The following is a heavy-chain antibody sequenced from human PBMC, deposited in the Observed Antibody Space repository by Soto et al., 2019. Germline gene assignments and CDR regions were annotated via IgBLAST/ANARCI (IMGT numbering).Heavy chain of an antibody. D-gene: IGHD3-3*01. CDR2: SNHSGST. Sequence: PSETLYLTCAVYGGAFSGYYWRWIREPPGEGLEWIGESNHSGSTNYNPSLKSRVTISGDTYMNPFALKLSSVPAADTAVYYCARGGAALLEWLLSDSRWFDPWGQGTLVTVSS. CDR1: GGAFSGYY. CDR3: ARGGAALLEWLLSDSRWFDP. J-gene: IGHJ5*02. V-gene: IGHV4-34*01.